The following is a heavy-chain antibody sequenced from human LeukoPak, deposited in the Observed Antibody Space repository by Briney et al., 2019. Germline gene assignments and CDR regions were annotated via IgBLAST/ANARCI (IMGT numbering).Heavy chain of an antibody. D-gene: IGHD4-23*01. CDR3: ARSHLTGDGSNYYFDY. CDR2: ISNDGRKK. CDR1: GFTFISYS. Sequence: PGTSLRVSCAASGFTFISYSMHWVRQAQGKGLEWVAVISNDGRKKYHVDSVKGRLTTSRDNTKNTLNLQMNSLRPEDTAVYYCARSHLTGDGSNYYFDYWGQGTLVTVSS. J-gene: IGHJ4*02. V-gene: IGHV3-30*01.